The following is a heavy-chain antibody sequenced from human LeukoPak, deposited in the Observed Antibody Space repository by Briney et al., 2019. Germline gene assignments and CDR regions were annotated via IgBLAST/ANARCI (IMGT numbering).Heavy chain of an antibody. CDR1: GGTFSSYA. D-gene: IGHD6-19*01. J-gene: IGHJ4*02. V-gene: IGHV1-69*13. CDR3: ARDHSSGLYYFDY. Sequence: SVKVSCRASGGTFSSYAISWVRQAPGQGLEWMGGIIPIFGTTNYAQKFQGRVTITADESTSTAYMELSSLRSEDTAVYYCARDHSSGLYYFDYWGQGTLVTVSS. CDR2: IIPIFGTT.